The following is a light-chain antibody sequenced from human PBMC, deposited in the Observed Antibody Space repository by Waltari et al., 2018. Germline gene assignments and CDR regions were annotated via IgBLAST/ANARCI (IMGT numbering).Light chain of an antibody. CDR3: CSYTLTNTWL. J-gene: IGLJ3*02. CDR1: SSDVGSYSL. CDR2: EDT. V-gene: IGLV2-23*01. Sequence: QSALTQPASVSGSPGQPITISCTGTSSDVGSYSLVSWYRQHPGEASRVIIFEDTKRPSGVSNRFSGSKSGNTASLTISGLQAEDEADYYCCSYTLTNTWLFGGGTKLTVL.